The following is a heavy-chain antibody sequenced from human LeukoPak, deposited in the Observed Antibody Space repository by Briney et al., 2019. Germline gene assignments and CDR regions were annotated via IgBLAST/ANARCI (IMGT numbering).Heavy chain of an antibody. V-gene: IGHV1-46*01. D-gene: IGHD6-13*01. Sequence: ASVKVSCKASGYTFTSYYMHWVRQAPGQGLEWMGIINPSGGSTSYAQKFQGRVTMTRDTPTSTVYMELSSLRSEDTAVYYCARDLPRAAAGVAYYYYGMDVWGQGTTVTVSS. CDR2: INPSGGST. CDR1: GYTFTSYY. CDR3: ARDLPRAAAGVAYYYYGMDV. J-gene: IGHJ6*02.